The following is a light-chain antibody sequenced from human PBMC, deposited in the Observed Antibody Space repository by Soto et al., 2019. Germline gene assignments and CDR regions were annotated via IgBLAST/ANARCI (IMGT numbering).Light chain of an antibody. V-gene: IGKV1-39*01. CDR3: QQIYSAPLT. J-gene: IGKJ4*01. CDR2: AAS. Sequence: DIQMTQSPSSLSASVGDRVTITCRASQSITTYLNWYRQKPRKAPKLLIYAASSLQSGVPSRFTGSGSETEFTVSTSSLQPEDFATYFCQQIYSAPLTFGGGTKVEIK. CDR1: QSITTY.